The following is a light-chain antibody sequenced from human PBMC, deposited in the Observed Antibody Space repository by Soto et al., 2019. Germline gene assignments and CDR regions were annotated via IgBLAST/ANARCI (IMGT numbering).Light chain of an antibody. CDR3: QQYNIWPLWT. J-gene: IGKJ1*01. V-gene: IGKV3-15*01. Sequence: EIVITHSPATLSLSPGERATLSFRASQSVSSSLAWYQQKPGQPPRLLIYAASTRATDVPARFSGGGSETEFTLTISSMQSEDFAAYFCQQYNIWPLWTFGQGTKVDIK. CDR2: AAS. CDR1: QSVSSS.